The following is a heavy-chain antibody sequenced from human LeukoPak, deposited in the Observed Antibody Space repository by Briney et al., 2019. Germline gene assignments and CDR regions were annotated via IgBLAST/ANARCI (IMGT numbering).Heavy chain of an antibody. V-gene: IGHV3-30*02. CDR2: IRYDVSNK. D-gene: IGHD6-19*01. J-gene: IGHJ4*02. Sequence: GGSLRLSCAASGFTFSRYGMRWVRQAPGKGLGWVGFIRYDVSNKDSADSVKGGFTISTDNSKNSPYLQMNSLRAEDTAVYYCAKDKTSVAGTWGYFDYWGEGTLVTVSS. CDR3: AKDKTSVAGTWGYFDY. CDR1: GFTFSRYG.